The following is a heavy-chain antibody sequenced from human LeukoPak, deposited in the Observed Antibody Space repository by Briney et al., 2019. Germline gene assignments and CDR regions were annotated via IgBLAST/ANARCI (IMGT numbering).Heavy chain of an antibody. CDR2: IYYSGST. V-gene: IGHV4-59*01. J-gene: IGHJ4*02. CDR3: ARVYSGSYFDY. Sequence: SETLSLTCTVSGGSISSYYWSWIRQPPGKGLEWIGYIYYSGSTNYNPSLKSRVTISVDTSKNQFSPKLSSVTAADTAVYYCARVYSGSYFDYWGQGTLVTVSS. CDR1: GGSISSYY. D-gene: IGHD1-26*01.